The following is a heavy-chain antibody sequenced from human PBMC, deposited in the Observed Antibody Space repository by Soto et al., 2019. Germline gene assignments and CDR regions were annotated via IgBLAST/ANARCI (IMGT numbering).Heavy chain of an antibody. CDR3: ARHSSGYYYYYYGMDV. J-gene: IGHJ6*02. CDR2: IYPGDSDT. Sequence: GESLKISCKGSGYSFTSYWIGWVLQIPWKGLEWMGIIYPGDSDTRYSPSFQGQVTISADKSISTAYLQWSSLKASDTAMYYCARHSSGYYYYYYGMDVWGQGTTVTVSS. CDR1: GYSFTSYW. D-gene: IGHD3-22*01. V-gene: IGHV5-51*01.